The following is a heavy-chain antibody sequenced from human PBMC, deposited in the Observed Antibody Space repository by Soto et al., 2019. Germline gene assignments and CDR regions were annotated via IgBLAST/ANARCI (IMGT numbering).Heavy chain of an antibody. D-gene: IGHD5-18*01. V-gene: IGHV1-69*13. CDR1: GGTFSSYA. CDR3: ASGYPGSRGYLTGFDP. CDR2: IIPIFGTA. Sequence: GASVKVSCKASGGTFSSYAISWVRQAPGQGLEWMGGIIPIFGTANYAQKFQGRVTITADESTSTAYMELSSLRSEDTAVYYCASGYPGSRGYLTGFDPWGQGTLVTVSS. J-gene: IGHJ5*02.